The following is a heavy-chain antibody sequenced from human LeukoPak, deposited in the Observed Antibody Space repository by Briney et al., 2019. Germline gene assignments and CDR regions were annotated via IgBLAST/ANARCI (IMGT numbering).Heavy chain of an antibody. CDR1: GYTFTSSG. D-gene: IGHD3-10*01. CDR3: ARDPLYYIAGSYNVWFDP. J-gene: IGHJ5*02. CDR2: ISAYNGNT. Sequence: ASVKVSCKASGYTFTSSGISWVRQAPGQGLEWMGWISAYNGNTYYGQKFQGRVTMTTDTSTSTAYMELRSLRSDDTAVYYCARDPLYYIAGSYNVWFDPWLQGTLVTVSS. V-gene: IGHV1-18*01.